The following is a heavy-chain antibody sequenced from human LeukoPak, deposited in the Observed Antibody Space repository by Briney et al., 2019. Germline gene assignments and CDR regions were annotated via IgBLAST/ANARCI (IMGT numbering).Heavy chain of an antibody. CDR3: ARGLEYSSSLWFDP. J-gene: IGHJ5*02. V-gene: IGHV4-30-2*05. D-gene: IGHD6-6*01. Sequence: SESLSLTCTVSGGSLSSGGYYWSWIRQPPGKGLEGIGYTYHSGSTYYNPSLKSRVTISVATAKNQFSLKLSSVTAADTAVYYCARGLEYSSSLWFDPWGQGTLVTVSS. CDR1: GGSLSSGGYY. CDR2: TYHSGST.